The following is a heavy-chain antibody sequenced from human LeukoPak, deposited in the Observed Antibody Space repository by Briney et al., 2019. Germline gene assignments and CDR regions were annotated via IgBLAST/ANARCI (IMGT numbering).Heavy chain of an antibody. Sequence: GGSLRLSCAASEFTFSSYGIHWARQAPGKGLEWVAVISYDGNNKYYADSVKGRFTISRDNSKNTLYLQMNSLRAEDTAVYYCATLPYWGQGTLVTVSS. CDR1: EFTFSSYG. J-gene: IGHJ4*02. CDR3: ATLPY. CDR2: ISYDGNNK. V-gene: IGHV3-30*03.